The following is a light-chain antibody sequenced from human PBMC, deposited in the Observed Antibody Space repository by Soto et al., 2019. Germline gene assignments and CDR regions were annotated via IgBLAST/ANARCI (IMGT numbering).Light chain of an antibody. CDR1: QSVYTY. CDR3: QQRSNWPPVT. CDR2: DAS. J-gene: IGKJ1*01. Sequence: EVVLTQSPATVSFSPGGRATPSCRASQSVYTYLAWYQQKPGQAPRLLIFDASKRATGIPARFSGTGSGTDFTLTISSLEPEDVAVYYCQQRSNWPPVTFGQGTKVDIK. V-gene: IGKV3-11*01.